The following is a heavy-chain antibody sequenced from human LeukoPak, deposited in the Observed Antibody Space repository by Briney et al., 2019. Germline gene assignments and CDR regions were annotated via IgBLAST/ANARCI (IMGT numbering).Heavy chain of an antibody. CDR2: IRYDGINK. Sequence: PLGPLRVSCAPSGVTFSNYAMHWVRQTPGKGLEWVAFIRYDGINKYYGDSVKGRFTISRDNSKNTLYLQMNSLRAEDTAVYYCAKGGGLDYYYYYYYMDVWGKGTTVTVSS. CDR3: AKGGGLDYYYYYYYMDV. D-gene: IGHD2-21*01. J-gene: IGHJ6*03. V-gene: IGHV3-30*02. CDR1: GVTFSNYA.